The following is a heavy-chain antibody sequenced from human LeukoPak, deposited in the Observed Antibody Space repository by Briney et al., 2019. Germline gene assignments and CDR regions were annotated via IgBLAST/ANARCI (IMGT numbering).Heavy chain of an antibody. V-gene: IGHV4-30-2*01. J-gene: IGHJ2*01. CDR2: IYHSGST. CDR1: GGSISSGGYY. D-gene: IGHD5-12*01. CDR3: ARERYSTGYFDL. Sequence: SETLSLTCTVSGGSISSGGYYWSWIRQPPGKGLEWIGYIYHSGSTYYNPSLKSRVTISVDRSKNQFSLKLSSVTAADTAVYYCARERYSTGYFDLWGRGTLVTVSS.